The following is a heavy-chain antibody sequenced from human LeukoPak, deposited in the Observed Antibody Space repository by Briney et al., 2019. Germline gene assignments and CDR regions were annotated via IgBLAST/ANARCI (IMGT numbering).Heavy chain of an antibody. J-gene: IGHJ4*02. CDR2: IYPGDSDT. Sequence: PGESLKISCKGSGYNFTKYWIAWVRQMPGKGLEWMGIIYPGDSDTRYSPSFQGQVTISADKSISTAYLHWSSLKASDTAMYYCARQREGGGGYYAEFDYWGQGTLVTVSS. D-gene: IGHD1-26*01. CDR1: GYNFTKYW. CDR3: ARQREGGGGYYAEFDY. V-gene: IGHV5-51*01.